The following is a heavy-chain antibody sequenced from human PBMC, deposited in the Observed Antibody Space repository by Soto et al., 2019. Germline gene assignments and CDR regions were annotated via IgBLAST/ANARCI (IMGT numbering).Heavy chain of an antibody. J-gene: IGHJ6*03. V-gene: IGHV1-46*01. CDR2: INPTGGST. CDR1: GYTFINYY. Sequence: ASVKVSCKASGYTFINYYIHWVRQAPGHGLEWMAIINPTGGSTNYAQKFQGRLTLTMDTSKNQFSLKLSSVTAADTAVYYCARGTSYYDFWSGSLSNYYYYYYMDVWGKGTTVTVSS. CDR3: ARGTSYYDFWSGSLSNYYYYYYMDV. D-gene: IGHD3-3*01.